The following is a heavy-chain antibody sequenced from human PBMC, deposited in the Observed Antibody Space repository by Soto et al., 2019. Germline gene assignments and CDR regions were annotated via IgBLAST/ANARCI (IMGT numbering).Heavy chain of an antibody. V-gene: IGHV3-11*01. J-gene: IGHJ4*02. CDR3: ARAPPYYDSSGYYEY. D-gene: IGHD3-22*01. CDR1: AFNIPDRA. CDR2: ISSSGSTI. Sequence: PGGSLRLSCVGSAFNIPDRAMHWVRQAPGKGLEWVSYISSSGSTIYYADSVKGRFTISRDNAKNSLYLQMNSLRAEDTAVYYCARAPPYYDSSGYYEYWGQGTLVTVSS.